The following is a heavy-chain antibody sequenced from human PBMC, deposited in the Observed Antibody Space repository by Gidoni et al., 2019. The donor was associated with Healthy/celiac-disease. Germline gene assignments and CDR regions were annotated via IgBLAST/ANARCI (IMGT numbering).Heavy chain of an antibody. CDR2: IYYSGRT. J-gene: IGHJ5*02. V-gene: IGHV4-59*01. CDR3: ARASTPLGYWFDP. Sequence: QVQLQESGPGLAKPSETLSLTCTVAGGSISSYYWSWIRQPPGKGLEWIGYIYYSGRTNYNPTLKSRVTISVDTSKNEFSPKLSSVTAADTAGYYCARASTPLGYWFDPWGQGTLVTVSS. CDR1: GGSISSYY. D-gene: IGHD7-27*01.